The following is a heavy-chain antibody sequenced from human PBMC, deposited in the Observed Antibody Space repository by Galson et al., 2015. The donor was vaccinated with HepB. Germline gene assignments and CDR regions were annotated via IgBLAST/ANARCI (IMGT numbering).Heavy chain of an antibody. Sequence: LSLTCAVSGYSISSGYYWGWIRQPPGKGLEWIGSIYHSGSTYYNPSLKSRVTISVDTSKNQFSLKLSSVTAADTAVYYCARAEWDIVVVVAAPDYWGQGTLVTVSS. D-gene: IGHD2-15*01. V-gene: IGHV4-38-2*01. J-gene: IGHJ4*02. CDR3: ARAEWDIVVVVAAPDY. CDR1: GYSISSGYY. CDR2: IYHSGST.